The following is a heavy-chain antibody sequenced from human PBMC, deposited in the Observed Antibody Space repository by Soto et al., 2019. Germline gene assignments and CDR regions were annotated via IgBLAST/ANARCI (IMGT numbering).Heavy chain of an antibody. Sequence: LKISCKGSGYSFSNSWIAWVRQMPGKGLEWMGIIYPGDSDTRYSPSFQGQVSISADKPINTAYLQWSSLKASDTAMYYCARRGAYSSSEFWGQGTLVTVSS. J-gene: IGHJ4*02. CDR3: ARRGAYSSSEF. V-gene: IGHV5-51*04. CDR2: IYPGDSDT. D-gene: IGHD6-19*01. CDR1: GYSFSNSW.